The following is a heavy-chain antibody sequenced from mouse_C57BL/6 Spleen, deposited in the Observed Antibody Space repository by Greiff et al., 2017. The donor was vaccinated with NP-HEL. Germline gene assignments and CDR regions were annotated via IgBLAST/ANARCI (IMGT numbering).Heavy chain of an antibody. Sequence: QVTLKVSGPGILQPSQTLSLTCSFSGFSLSTFGMGVGWIRQPSGKGLEWLAHIWWDDDKYYNPALKSRLTISKDTSKNQVVLKIANVDTADTATYYCARMTKFITTPYFDYGGKGTTLTVSS. V-gene: IGHV8-8*01. CDR3: ARMTKFITTPYFDY. D-gene: IGHD1-1*01. CDR2: IWWDDDK. J-gene: IGHJ2*01. CDR1: GFSLSTFGMG.